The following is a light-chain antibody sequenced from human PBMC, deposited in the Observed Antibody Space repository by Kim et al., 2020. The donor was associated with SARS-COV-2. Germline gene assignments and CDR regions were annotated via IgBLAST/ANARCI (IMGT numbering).Light chain of an antibody. CDR1: SGTIANTY. CDR2: EDN. J-gene: IGLJ3*02. V-gene: IGLV6-57*01. CDR3: QSYDSNNQGV. Sequence: NFMLTQPHSVSESPGKTVAISCTRSSGTIANTYVQWYQQRPGSSPTTVIYEDNQRPSGVPDRFSGSIDRSSNSASLPISVLKTEDEADYYCQSYDSNNQGVFGGGTQVTVL.